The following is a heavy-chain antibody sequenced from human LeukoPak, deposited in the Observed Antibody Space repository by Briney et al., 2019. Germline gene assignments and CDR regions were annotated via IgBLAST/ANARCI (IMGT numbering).Heavy chain of an antibody. CDR1: GFTFTSYG. CDR2: ISYVGSNK. J-gene: IGHJ6*02. V-gene: IGHV3-30*18. CDR3: AKDIVVVPAALIYYYYGMDV. D-gene: IGHD2-2*01. Sequence: GGSLRLACAASGFTFTSYGMRWVRQAPGKGLEWVAIISYVGSNKYYADSVKGRFTTSRDTSKNTLYLQMNSLGAEDTAVYYCAKDIVVVPAALIYYYYGMDVWGQGTTVTVSS.